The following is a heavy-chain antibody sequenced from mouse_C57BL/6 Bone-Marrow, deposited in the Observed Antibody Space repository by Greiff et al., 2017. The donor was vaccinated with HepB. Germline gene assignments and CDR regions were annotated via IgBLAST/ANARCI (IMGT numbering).Heavy chain of an antibody. J-gene: IGHJ1*03. CDR2: ISNGGGST. D-gene: IGHD2-4*01. Sequence: VQLKESGGGLVQPGGSLKLSCAASGFTFSDYYMYWVRQTPEKRLEWVAYISNGGGSTYYPDTVKGRFTISRDNAKNTLYLQMSRLKSEDTAMYYRAFDYDWYFDVWGTGTTVTVSS. CDR3: AFDYDWYFDV. V-gene: IGHV5-12*01. CDR1: GFTFSDYY.